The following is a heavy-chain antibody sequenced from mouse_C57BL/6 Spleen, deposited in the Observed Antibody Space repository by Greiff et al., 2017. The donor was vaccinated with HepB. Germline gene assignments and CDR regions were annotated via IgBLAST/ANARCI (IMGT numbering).Heavy chain of an antibody. J-gene: IGHJ1*03. Sequence: EVKLQQSGPELVKPGASVKISCKASGYTFTDYYMNWVKQSHGKSLEWIGDINPNNGGTSYNQKFKGKATLTVDKSSSTAYMELRSLTSEDSAVYYCARRDYYGSPWYFDVWGTGTTVTVSS. CDR3: ARRDYYGSPWYFDV. CDR1: GYTFTDYY. D-gene: IGHD1-1*01. CDR2: INPNNGGT. V-gene: IGHV1-26*01.